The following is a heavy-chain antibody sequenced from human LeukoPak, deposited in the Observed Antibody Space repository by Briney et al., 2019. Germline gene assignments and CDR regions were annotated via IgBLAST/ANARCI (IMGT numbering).Heavy chain of an antibody. V-gene: IGHV4-61*01. D-gene: IGHD3-16*02. J-gene: IGHJ4*02. CDR2: IYYSGST. Sequence: SETLSLTCTVSGGSDSSGSYYWSWIRQPPGKGLEWIGYIYYSGSTNYNPSLKSRVTISVDTSKNQFSLKLSSVTAADTAVYYCARGGYDYVWGSYRSPFDYWGQGTLVTVSS. CDR3: ARGGYDYVWGSYRSPFDY. CDR1: GGSDSSGSYY.